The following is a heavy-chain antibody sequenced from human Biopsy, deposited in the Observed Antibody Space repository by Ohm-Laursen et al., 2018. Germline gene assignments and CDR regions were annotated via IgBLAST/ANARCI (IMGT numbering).Heavy chain of an antibody. CDR1: GFTFSSYG. J-gene: IGHJ4*02. CDR3: ARDERDMATFDY. CDR2: ISDDGTNK. V-gene: IGHV3-33*01. D-gene: IGHD5-24*01. Sequence: SLRLSCTASGFTFSSYGIHWIRQAPGKGLEWVAAISDDGTNKIYADSVMGRFTISRDNSMNTLYLQMNSLRVEDTAVYYCARDERDMATFDYWGQGTLVTVSS.